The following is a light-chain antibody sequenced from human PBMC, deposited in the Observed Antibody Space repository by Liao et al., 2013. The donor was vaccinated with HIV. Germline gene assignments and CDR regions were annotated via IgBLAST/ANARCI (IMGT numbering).Light chain of an antibody. CDR1: KLGNKY. CDR2: YDS. CDR3: QVWDNSSAPNYV. J-gene: IGLJ1*01. Sequence: SYELTQPPSVSVSPGQTASITCSGDKLGNKYTCWYQQKPGQAPFLVIYYDSDRPSGIPERFSGSLSDNTATLTITRVEAGDEADYYCQVWDNSSAPNYVFGTGTKVTVL. V-gene: IGLV3-1*01.